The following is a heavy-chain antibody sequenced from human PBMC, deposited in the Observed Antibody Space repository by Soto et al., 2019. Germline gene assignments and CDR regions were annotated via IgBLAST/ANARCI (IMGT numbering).Heavy chain of an antibody. D-gene: IGHD2-15*01. CDR3: ASYQLVAGTLFYYYYGMDV. V-gene: IGHV1-69*06. CDR1: GGTFSSYA. Sequence: QVQLVQSGAEVKKPGSSVKVSCKASGGTFSSYAISWVRQAPGQGLEWMGGIIPIFGTANYAQKFQGRVTITADKSTSTAYMGQSSLRSEDTAVYYCASYQLVAGTLFYYYYGMDVWVQGTTVTVSS. J-gene: IGHJ6*02. CDR2: IIPIFGTA.